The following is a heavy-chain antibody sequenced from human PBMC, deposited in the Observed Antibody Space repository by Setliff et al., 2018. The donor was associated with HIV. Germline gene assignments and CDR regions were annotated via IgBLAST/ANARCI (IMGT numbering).Heavy chain of an antibody. J-gene: IGHJ6*02. CDR1: GFTFSSYS. V-gene: IGHV3-21*01. CDR2: ISSSSSYI. D-gene: IGHD2-15*01. Sequence: GGSLRLSCAASGFTFSSYSMNWVRQATGKGLEWVSSISSSSSYIYYADSVKGRFTISRDNAKNSLYLQMNSLRAEDTAVYYCARDQMVVVVEVYYYGMDVWGQGTTVTVSS. CDR3: ARDQMVVVVEVYYYGMDV.